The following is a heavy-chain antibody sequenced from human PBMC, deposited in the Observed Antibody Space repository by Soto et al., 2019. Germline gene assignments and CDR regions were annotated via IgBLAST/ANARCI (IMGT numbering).Heavy chain of an antibody. D-gene: IGHD4-4*01. Sequence: GASVKVSWKASGYTFTSYGISWVRQAPGQGLEWMGWISAYNGNTNYAQKLQGRVTMTTDTSTSTAYMELRSLRSDDTAVYYCARSLKYSTYVSWFDPWGQGTLVTVSS. V-gene: IGHV1-18*01. CDR1: GYTFTSYG. J-gene: IGHJ5*02. CDR3: ARSLKYSTYVSWFDP. CDR2: ISAYNGNT.